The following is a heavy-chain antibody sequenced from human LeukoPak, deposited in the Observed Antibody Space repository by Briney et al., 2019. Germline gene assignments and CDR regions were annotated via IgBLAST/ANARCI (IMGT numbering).Heavy chain of an antibody. CDR3: ARLRIWFGELPDAFDI. D-gene: IGHD3-10*01. CDR2: IYYSGST. Sequence: PSETLSLTCTVSGGSISSGGYYWSWIRQPPGKGLEWIGSIYYSGSTYYNPSLKSRVTISVDTSKNQFSLKLSSVTAADTAVYYCARLRIWFGELPDAFDIWGQGTMVTVSS. V-gene: IGHV4-39*07. CDR1: GGSISSGGYY. J-gene: IGHJ3*02.